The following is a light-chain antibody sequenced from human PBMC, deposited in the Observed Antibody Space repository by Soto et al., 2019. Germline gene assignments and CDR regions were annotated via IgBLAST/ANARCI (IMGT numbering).Light chain of an antibody. J-gene: IGKJ1*01. V-gene: IGKV1-39*01. CDR1: QSISTY. CDR2: LTS. Sequence: DIQMTQSPSSLSASVGDRVTITCRASQSISTYLNWFQQKPGRAPKLLIYLTSTFQSGVPSRFSGSGSGTDFTLTISSQHSEDFANNYCQQSSTTPWTFGQGIKVDVK. CDR3: QQSSTTPWT.